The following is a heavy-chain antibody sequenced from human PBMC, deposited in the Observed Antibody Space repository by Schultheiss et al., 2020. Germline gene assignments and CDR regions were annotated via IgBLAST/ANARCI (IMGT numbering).Heavy chain of an antibody. CDR1: GYTFTGYY. V-gene: IGHV1-2*02. CDR2: INPNSGGT. J-gene: IGHJ4*02. Sequence: ASVTVSCKASGYTFTGYYMHWVRQAPGQGLEWMGWINPNSGGTNYAQKFQGRVTMTRDTSISTAYMELSRLRSDDTAVYYCARAALLRRLGELSLSYWGQGTLVNGS. CDR3: ARAALLRRLGELSLSY. D-gene: IGHD3-16*02.